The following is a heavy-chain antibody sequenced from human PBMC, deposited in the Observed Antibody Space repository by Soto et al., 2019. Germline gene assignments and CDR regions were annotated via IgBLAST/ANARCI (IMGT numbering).Heavy chain of an antibody. CDR3: ARSVVAGTFDY. V-gene: IGHV4-34*01. CDR2: INHSGST. CDR1: GGSFSGYY. D-gene: IGHD6-19*01. Sequence: SETLSLTCAVYGGSFSGYYRSWIRQPPGKGLEWIGEINHSGSTNYNPSLKSRVTISVDTSKNQFSLKLSSVTAADTAVYYCARSVVAGTFDYWGQGTLVTVSS. J-gene: IGHJ4*02.